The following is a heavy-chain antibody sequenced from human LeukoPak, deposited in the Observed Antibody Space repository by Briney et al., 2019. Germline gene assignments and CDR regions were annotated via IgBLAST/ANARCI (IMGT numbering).Heavy chain of an antibody. CDR2: ISGSGGST. Sequence: PGGSLRLSCAASGFTFSSYAMSWVRQAPGKGLEWVSAISGSGGSTYYADSVKGRFTISRDNSKNTLHLQMNSLRAEDTAVYYCAKGSSSWPDSSFDYWGQGTLATVSS. CDR1: GFTFSSYA. J-gene: IGHJ4*02. CDR3: AKGSSSWPDSSFDY. D-gene: IGHD6-13*01. V-gene: IGHV3-23*01.